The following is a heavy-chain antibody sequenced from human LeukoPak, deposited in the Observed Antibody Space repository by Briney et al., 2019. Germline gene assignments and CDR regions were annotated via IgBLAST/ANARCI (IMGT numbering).Heavy chain of an antibody. J-gene: IGHJ5*02. CDR1: GFTFSSYA. CDR3: TTYGWSYDL. V-gene: IGHV3-15*01. Sequence: GGSLRLSCAASGFTFSSYAMNWVRQAPGKGLEWVGRVKRKTDGGTTDYAAPVKGRFTISRDDSINTLFLQMDSLKTEDTAVYYCTTYGWSYDLWGQGTLVTVSS. CDR2: VKRKTDGGTT. D-gene: IGHD1-26*01.